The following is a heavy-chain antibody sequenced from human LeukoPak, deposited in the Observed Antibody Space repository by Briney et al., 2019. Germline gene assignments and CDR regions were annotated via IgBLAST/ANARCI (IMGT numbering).Heavy chain of an antibody. CDR1: GFTFSSYW. J-gene: IGHJ4*02. CDR2: INSDGSST. D-gene: IGHD6-19*01. CDR3: AKTEGSGIAVAGYYFDY. Sequence: GGSLRLSCAASGFTFSSYWMHWVRQAPGKGLVWVSRINSDGSSTSYADSVKGRFTISRDNSKNTLYPQMNSLRAEDTAVYYCAKTEGSGIAVAGYYFDYWGQGTLVTVSS. V-gene: IGHV3-74*01.